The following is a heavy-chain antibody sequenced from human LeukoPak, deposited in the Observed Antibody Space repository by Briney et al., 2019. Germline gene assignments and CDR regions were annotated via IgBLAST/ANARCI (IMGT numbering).Heavy chain of an antibody. D-gene: IGHD5-12*01. CDR1: GYTFTSYG. Sequence: ASVKVSCKASGYTFTSYGISWVRQAPGQGLEWMGWISAYNGNTNYAQKFQGRVTITTDESTSTAYMELSSLRSEDTAVYYCARGDEDSGYDSCDYWGQGTLVTVSS. J-gene: IGHJ4*02. CDR2: ISAYNGNT. CDR3: ARGDEDSGYDSCDY. V-gene: IGHV1-18*01.